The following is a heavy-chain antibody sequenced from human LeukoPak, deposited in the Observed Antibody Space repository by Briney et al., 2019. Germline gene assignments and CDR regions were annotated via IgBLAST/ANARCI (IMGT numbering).Heavy chain of an antibody. CDR3: AKDKRMTTVTTYFDY. V-gene: IGHV3-23*01. CDR1: GFTFSSYA. J-gene: IGHJ4*02. CDR2: ISGSGGST. D-gene: IGHD4-11*01. Sequence: PGGSLRLSCAASGFTFSSYARSWVRQAPGKGLEWVSAISGSGGSTYYADSVKGRFTISRDNSKNTLYLQMNSLRAEDTAVYCCAKDKRMTTVTTYFDYWGQGTLVTVSS.